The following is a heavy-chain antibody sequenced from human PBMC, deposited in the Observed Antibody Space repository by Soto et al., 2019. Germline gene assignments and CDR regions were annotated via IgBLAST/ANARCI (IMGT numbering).Heavy chain of an antibody. Sequence: SETLSLTCTVSGGSISSGDYYWSWIRQPPGKGLELIGYIYYSGSTYYNPSLRSRVTISVDTSKNQFSLKLSSVTAADTAVYYCARGLYSYVTSFFDXWGQGTLVTVSX. J-gene: IGHJ4*02. CDR1: GGSISSGDYY. CDR3: ARGLYSYVTSFFDX. D-gene: IGHD5-18*01. V-gene: IGHV4-30-4*01. CDR2: IYYSGST.